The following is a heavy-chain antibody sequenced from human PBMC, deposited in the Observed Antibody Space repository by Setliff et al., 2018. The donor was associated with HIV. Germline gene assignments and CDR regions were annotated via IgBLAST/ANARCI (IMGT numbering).Heavy chain of an antibody. CDR3: ARDGRIAAAGTFDY. CDR1: DDSFSTNY. V-gene: IGHV4-59*12. Sequence: PSETLSLTCNVSDDSFSTNYWSWVRQPPGKGLEWIGYIYASGSTNYNPSLKSRVTISIDTSKNQFSLKLSSVTAADTAVYYCARDGRIAAAGTFDYWGQGTLVTVSS. J-gene: IGHJ4*02. D-gene: IGHD6-13*01. CDR2: IYASGST.